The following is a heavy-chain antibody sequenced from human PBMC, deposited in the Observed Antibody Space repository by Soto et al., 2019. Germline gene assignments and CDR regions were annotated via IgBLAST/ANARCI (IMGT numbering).Heavy chain of an antibody. J-gene: IGHJ4*02. D-gene: IGHD2-2*01. CDR2: IYSTGST. CDR3: ARRMPIDSYPFDY. CDR1: GGSISSGDYF. V-gene: IGHV4-30-4*01. Sequence: SETLSLTCTVSGGSISSGDYFWSWIRQPPGKGLVWIGYIYSTGSTYYNPSLKSRVTISVDTSKNQFSLKLNSVTAADTAVYYCARRMPIDSYPFDYWGQGSLVTVSS.